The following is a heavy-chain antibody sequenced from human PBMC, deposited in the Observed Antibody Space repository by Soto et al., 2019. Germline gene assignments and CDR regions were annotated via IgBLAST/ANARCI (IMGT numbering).Heavy chain of an antibody. CDR3: AKEGTYDFWSGGPMDV. D-gene: IGHD3-3*01. CDR1: GFTFSSYA. V-gene: IGHV3-23*01. J-gene: IGHJ6*02. CDR2: ISGSGGST. Sequence: GGSLSLSCAASGFTFSSYAMSWVRQAPGKGLEWVSAISGSGGSTYYADSVKGRFTISRDNSKNTLYLQMNSLRAEDTAVYYCAKEGTYDFWSGGPMDVWGQGTTVTVSS.